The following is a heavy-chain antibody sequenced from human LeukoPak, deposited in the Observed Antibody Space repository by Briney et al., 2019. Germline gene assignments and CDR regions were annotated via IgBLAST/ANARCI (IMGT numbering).Heavy chain of an antibody. CDR1: GYAFTSYY. CDR3: AKGELRFKEFDY. V-gene: IGHV1-46*01. Sequence: ASVKVSCKASGYAFTSYYMHWVRQAPGQGLEWMGIINPSGGSTSYAQKFQGRVTMTRDTSTSTVYMELSSLSSEDTAVYYCAKGELRFKEFDYWGQGTLVTVSS. D-gene: IGHD3-3*01. CDR2: INPSGGST. J-gene: IGHJ4*02.